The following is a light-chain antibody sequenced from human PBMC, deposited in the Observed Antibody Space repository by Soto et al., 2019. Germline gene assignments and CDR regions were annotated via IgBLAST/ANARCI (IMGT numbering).Light chain of an antibody. V-gene: IGKV3-20*01. CDR3: QQYGSSPPT. Sequence: PGERATLSCRASQTVSSSYLAWYQQKPGQAPRLLIYGASSRATGIPDRFSGSGSGTDFTLTISRLEPEDFAVYYCQQYGSSPPTFGQGTKVDIK. J-gene: IGKJ1*01. CDR1: QTVSSSY. CDR2: GAS.